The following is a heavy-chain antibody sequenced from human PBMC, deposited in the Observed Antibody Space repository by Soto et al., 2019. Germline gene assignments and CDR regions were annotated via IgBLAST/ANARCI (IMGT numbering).Heavy chain of an antibody. J-gene: IGHJ5*02. CDR3: ARFTAVVVVAARGRWFDP. Sequence: QVQLVQSGGEVKKPGASVKVSCKASGYTFTSYDINWVRQATGQGLEWMGWMNPNSGNTGYAQKLQGRVTMTRNTSISTGYMELSSLRSEDTAVYYCARFTAVVVVAARGRWFDPWGQGTLVTVSS. V-gene: IGHV1-8*01. CDR1: GYTFTSYD. D-gene: IGHD2-15*01. CDR2: MNPNSGNT.